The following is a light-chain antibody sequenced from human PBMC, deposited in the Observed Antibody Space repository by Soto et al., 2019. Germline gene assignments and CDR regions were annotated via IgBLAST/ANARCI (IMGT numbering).Light chain of an antibody. J-gene: IGLJ1*01. CDR3: SSYTSSSTYV. CDR1: SSEVGGYNY. V-gene: IGLV2-14*01. Sequence: QSALTQPASVSGSPGQSITISCTGTSSEVGGYNYVSWYQQHPGKAPKLMIYDVSNRPSGVSNRFSGSKSGNTASLTIFGLQAEDEADYYCSSYTSSSTYVFGTGTKVTVL. CDR2: DVS.